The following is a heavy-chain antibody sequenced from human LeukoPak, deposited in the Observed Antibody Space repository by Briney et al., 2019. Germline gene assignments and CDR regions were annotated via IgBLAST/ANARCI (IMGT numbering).Heavy chain of an antibody. Sequence: ASVKVSCKASGGTFSSYAISWVRQAPGQGLEWMGGVIPIFGTANYAQKFQGRVTITADKSTSTAYMELSSLRSEDTAVYYCARSSIIAAAGPYYFDYWGQGTLVTVSS. J-gene: IGHJ4*02. CDR2: VIPIFGTA. CDR1: GGTFSSYA. V-gene: IGHV1-69*06. CDR3: ARSSIIAAAGPYYFDY. D-gene: IGHD6-13*01.